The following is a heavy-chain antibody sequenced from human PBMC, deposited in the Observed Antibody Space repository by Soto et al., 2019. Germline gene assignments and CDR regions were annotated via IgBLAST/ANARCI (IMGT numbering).Heavy chain of an antibody. CDR2: IYSIGST. D-gene: IGHD6-13*01. CDR3: RRSSRYSTDV. J-gene: IGHJ6*02. CDR1: GGSISSSSY. Sequence: QLQLQESGPGLVKPSETLSLTCTVSGGSISSSSYWGWIRQPPGKGLVWIGSIYSIGSTYYNPSLKSGVTISVYTSKNQFSLKLSSVTAADTAVYYCRRSSRYSTDVWGQGTTVTVSS. V-gene: IGHV4-39*01.